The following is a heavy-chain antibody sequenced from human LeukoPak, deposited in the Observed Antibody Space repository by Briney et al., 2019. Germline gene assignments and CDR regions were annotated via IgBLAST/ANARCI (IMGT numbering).Heavy chain of an antibody. CDR1: GFTFSSYW. Sequence: GGSLRLSCAASGFTFSSYWMSWVRQAPGKGLEWVANIKQDGSEKYYVDFVKGRFTISRDNAKNSLYLQMNSLRAEDTAVYYCAREGGYSYGYVRPYFDYWGQGTLVTVSS. J-gene: IGHJ4*02. D-gene: IGHD5-18*01. V-gene: IGHV3-7*01. CDR2: IKQDGSEK. CDR3: AREGGYSYGYVRPYFDY.